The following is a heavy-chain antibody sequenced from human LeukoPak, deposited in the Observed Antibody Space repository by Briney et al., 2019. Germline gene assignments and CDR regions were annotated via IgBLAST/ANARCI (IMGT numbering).Heavy chain of an antibody. CDR3: ARGYSRSSDADH. J-gene: IGHJ4*02. CDR2: INLDGSER. V-gene: IGHV3-7*01. Sequence: PGGSLRLSCAASGFTFSSYWMSWVRQAPGKGLEWVANINLDGSERYYVDSVKGRFTISRDNAKKSLYLQMNSLRAEDTAVYYCARGYSRSSDADHWGQGTLVTVSS. D-gene: IGHD6-6*01. CDR1: GFTFSSYW.